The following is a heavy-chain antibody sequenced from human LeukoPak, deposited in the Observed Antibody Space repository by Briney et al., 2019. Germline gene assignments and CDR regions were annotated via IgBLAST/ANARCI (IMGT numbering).Heavy chain of an antibody. D-gene: IGHD1-26*01. Sequence: VRQMPGKGLEGMXRIDPSDSYTNYSPSFQGHVTISADKSISTAYLQWSSLKASDTAMYYCASSPYGGSGSYDFDYWGQGTLVTVSS. CDR2: IDPSDSYT. V-gene: IGHV5-10-1*01. J-gene: IGHJ4*02. CDR3: ASSPYGGSGSYDFDY.